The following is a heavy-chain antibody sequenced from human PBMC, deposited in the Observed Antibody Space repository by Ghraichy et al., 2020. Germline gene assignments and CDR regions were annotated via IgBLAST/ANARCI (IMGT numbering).Heavy chain of an antibody. CDR1: GGSISSGGYS. D-gene: IGHD4-17*01. CDR2: IYHSGST. CDR3: ARVPDYGDYGVFDY. J-gene: IGHJ4*02. Sequence: SETLSLTCAVSGGSISSGGYSWSWIRQPPGKGLEWIGYIYHSGSTYYNPSLKSRVTISVDRSKNQFSLKLSSVTAADTAVYYCARVPDYGDYGVFDYWGQGTLVTVSS. V-gene: IGHV4-30-2*01.